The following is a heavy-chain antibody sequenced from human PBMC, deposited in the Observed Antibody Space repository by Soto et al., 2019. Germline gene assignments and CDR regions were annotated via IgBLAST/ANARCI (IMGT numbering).Heavy chain of an antibody. J-gene: IGHJ5*02. CDR1: GFSFSSFA. V-gene: IGHV3-23*01. Sequence: EVQLLESGGDLVQPGGSLRLTCAASGFSFSSFAMSWVRQAPGKGLEWVSASSSSGVNSYYADSVKGRFTISRDNSKNTLYLQMSSLGAEDTAVYYCAKTYNWNHNDAWFDPWGQGTLVTVSS. D-gene: IGHD1-20*01. CDR3: AKTYNWNHNDAWFDP. CDR2: SSSSGVNS.